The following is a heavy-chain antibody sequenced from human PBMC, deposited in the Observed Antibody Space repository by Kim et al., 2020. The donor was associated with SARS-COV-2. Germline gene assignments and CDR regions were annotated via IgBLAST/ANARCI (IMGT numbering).Heavy chain of an antibody. V-gene: IGHV3-30*07. D-gene: IGHD6-6*01. CDR3: ARGTSIAARQDYNWFDP. J-gene: IGHJ5*02. Sequence: VKGRFTIARDNSKNTLYLQMNSLRAEDTAVYYCARGTSIAARQDYNWFDPWGQGTLVTVSS.